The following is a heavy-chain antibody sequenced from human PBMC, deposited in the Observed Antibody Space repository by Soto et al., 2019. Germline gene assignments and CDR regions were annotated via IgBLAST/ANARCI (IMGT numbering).Heavy chain of an antibody. CDR3: AKHTLFSDSWYEDY. D-gene: IGHD6-13*01. CDR2: ISGSGRST. V-gene: IGHV3-23*01. CDR1: GFSFSSCA. J-gene: IGHJ4*02. Sequence: EVQLLESGGGLMQPGGSLRLSCAASGFSFSSCAMSWVRQAPGKGLEWVSVISGSGRSTDYADSVKGRFTMSRDNSKNMVFLQMNSLSAEDTAVYYCAKHTLFSDSWYEDYWGQGTLVTVSS.